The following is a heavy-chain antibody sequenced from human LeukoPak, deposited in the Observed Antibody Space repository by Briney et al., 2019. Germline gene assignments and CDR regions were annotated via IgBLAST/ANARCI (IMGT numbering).Heavy chain of an antibody. V-gene: IGHV3-23*01. CDR1: GFTFSSYA. Sequence: GGSLRLSCAASGFTFSSYAMSWVRQAPGKGLEWVSTVTGSGGNTYYADSVKGRFTISRDNSRNTLYLQMNSLRAEDTAVYYCATQFWWAAVGDTVLDDWGQGTLVTVSS. CDR3: ATQFWWAAVGDTVLDD. D-gene: IGHD6-19*01. CDR2: VTGSGGNT. J-gene: IGHJ4*02.